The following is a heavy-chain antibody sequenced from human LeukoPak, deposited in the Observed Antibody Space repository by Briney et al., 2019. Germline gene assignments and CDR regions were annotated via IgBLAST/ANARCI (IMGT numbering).Heavy chain of an antibody. V-gene: IGHV4-61*02. CDR3: ARGRGYNSFDY. D-gene: IGHD5-24*01. CDR2: IYPSGST. Sequence: SQTLSLTCTVSGGSISSGSYYWSWIRQPAGKGLEWLGRIYPSGSTNYNPSLNSRVTISVDTSKNQFSLKLSSVTAADTAVYYCARGRGYNSFDYWGQGTLVTVSS. CDR1: GGSISSGSYY. J-gene: IGHJ4*02.